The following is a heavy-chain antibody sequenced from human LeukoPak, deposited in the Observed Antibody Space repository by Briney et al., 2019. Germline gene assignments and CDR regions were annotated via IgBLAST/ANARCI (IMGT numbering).Heavy chain of an antibody. CDR2: IWYDGSNK. CDR3: ASEYNGL. V-gene: IGHV3-33*01. CDR1: GFTFSSYG. Sequence: PGGSLRLSCAASGFTFSSYGMHWVRQAPGKGLEWVAVIWYDGSNKYYADSVKGRFTISRDNSKNTVYLQVNSLRLEDTAVYYCASEYNGLWGQGTLVTVSS. D-gene: IGHD2-8*01. J-gene: IGHJ4*02.